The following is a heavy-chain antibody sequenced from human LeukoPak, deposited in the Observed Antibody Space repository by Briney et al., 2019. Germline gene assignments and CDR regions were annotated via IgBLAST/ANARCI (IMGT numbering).Heavy chain of an antibody. J-gene: IGHJ4*02. CDR1: GITLSNYG. Sequence: AGTLSLSCAVSGITLSNYGRTWVRQAPGKGLEWVAGLSVSGGSTNYADSVKGRFTISRDNAKNTLYLQMNSLRAEDTAVYFCAERGVVIRVILAGFHKEAYYFDSWGKGVLVTVSS. CDR2: LSVSGGST. V-gene: IGHV3-23*01. D-gene: IGHD3-22*01. CDR3: AERGVVIRVILAGFHKEAYYFDS.